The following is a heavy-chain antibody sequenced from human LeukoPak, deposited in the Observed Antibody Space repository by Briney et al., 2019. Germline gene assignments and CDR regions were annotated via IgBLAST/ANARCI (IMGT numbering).Heavy chain of an antibody. CDR3: ARVPYSSGWSPFDY. V-gene: IGHV3-7*03. CDR2: IKQDGSEK. J-gene: IGHJ4*02. Sequence: GGSLRLSCAASGFTFSSYWMSWVRQAPGKGLEWVANIKQDGSEKYYVDSVKGRFTVSRDNAKNSLYLQMNSLRAEDTAVYYCARVPYSSGWSPFDYWGQGTLVTVPS. D-gene: IGHD6-19*01. CDR1: GFTFSSYW.